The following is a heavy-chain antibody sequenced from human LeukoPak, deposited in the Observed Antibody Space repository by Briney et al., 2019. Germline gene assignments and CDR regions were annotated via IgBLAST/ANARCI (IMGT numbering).Heavy chain of an antibody. V-gene: IGHV3-74*01. CDR3: ARDEAYYDILTGYYYGMDV. CDR1: GFTFSSSW. CDR2: INSDGSSK. D-gene: IGHD3-9*01. J-gene: IGHJ6*02. Sequence: GGPLRLPCAPPGFTFSSSWMHWVRKAPGKGLVWVSRINSDGSSKTYADSVKGRFTISRDNAKNTLYLQMNSLRAEDTAVYYCARDEAYYDILTGYYYGMDVWGQGTTVTVSS.